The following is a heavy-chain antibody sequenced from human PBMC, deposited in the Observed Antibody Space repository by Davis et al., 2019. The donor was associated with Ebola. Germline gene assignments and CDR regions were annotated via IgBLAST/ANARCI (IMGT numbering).Heavy chain of an antibody. CDR3: ARLHDHGDRPFDF. Sequence: PGGSLRLSCTVSGDSISTSDHYWGWIRQPPGKGLEWVGNFYYNLATHYSPSLESRVTISVDTAKNQFYLKMKSVTAADTATYSCARLHDHGDRPFDFWGQGALVIVSS. CDR2: FYYNLAT. V-gene: IGHV4-39*07. CDR1: GDSISTSDHY. J-gene: IGHJ4*02. D-gene: IGHD3-10*01.